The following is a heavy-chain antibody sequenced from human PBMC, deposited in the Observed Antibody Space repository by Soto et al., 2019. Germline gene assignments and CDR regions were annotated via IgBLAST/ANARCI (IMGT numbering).Heavy chain of an antibody. D-gene: IGHD3-22*01. V-gene: IGHV1-18*04. J-gene: IGHJ4*02. Sequence: ASVKVSCKASGYTFTSYCISWVRQAPGQGLEWMGWISAYNGNTNYAQKLQGRVTMTTDTSTSTAYMELRSLRSDDTAVYYCARTPRGYYYDSSGVYYFDYWGQGTLVTVSS. CDR2: ISAYNGNT. CDR1: GYTFTSYC. CDR3: ARTPRGYYYDSSGVYYFDY.